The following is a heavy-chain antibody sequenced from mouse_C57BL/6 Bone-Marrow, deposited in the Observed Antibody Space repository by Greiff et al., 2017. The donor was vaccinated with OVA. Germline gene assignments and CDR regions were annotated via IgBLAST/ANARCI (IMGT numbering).Heavy chain of an antibody. CDR1: GYTFTSYW. Sequence: QVQLQQPGAELVKPGASVKMSCKASGYTFTSYWITWVKQRPGQGLEWIGDFYPGSGSTNYNEKFKSKATLTVDTSSSTAYMQLSSLTSEDSAVYYCAREFHYYGSLAYWGRGTLVTVSA. V-gene: IGHV1-55*01. J-gene: IGHJ3*01. CDR2: FYPGSGST. CDR3: AREFHYYGSLAY. D-gene: IGHD1-1*01.